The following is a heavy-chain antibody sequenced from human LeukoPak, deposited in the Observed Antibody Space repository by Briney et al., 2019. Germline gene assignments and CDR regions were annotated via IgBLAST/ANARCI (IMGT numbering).Heavy chain of an antibody. CDR2: ISGSGGST. Sequence: GGSLRLSCAASGFTFSSYATRWVRQAPGKGLEWVSAISGSGGSTYYADSVKGRFTISRDNSKNTLYLQMNSLRAEDTAVYYCAKDLRGIPAAPADYWGQGTLVTVSS. D-gene: IGHD6-13*01. CDR1: GFTFSSYA. V-gene: IGHV3-23*01. J-gene: IGHJ4*02. CDR3: AKDLRGIPAAPADY.